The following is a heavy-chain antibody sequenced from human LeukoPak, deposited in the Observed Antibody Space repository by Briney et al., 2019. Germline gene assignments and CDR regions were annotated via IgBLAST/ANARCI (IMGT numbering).Heavy chain of an antibody. Sequence: SETLSLTCTVSGGSISSYHWSWIRQPPGKGLEWTGYIYYSGSTNYNPSLKSRVTISVDTSKNQFSLKLSSVTAADTAVYYCASSLNAYYYDSSGFDYWGQGTLVTVSS. V-gene: IGHV4-59*08. CDR1: GGSISSYH. CDR2: IYYSGST. D-gene: IGHD3-22*01. J-gene: IGHJ4*02. CDR3: ASSLNAYYYDSSGFDY.